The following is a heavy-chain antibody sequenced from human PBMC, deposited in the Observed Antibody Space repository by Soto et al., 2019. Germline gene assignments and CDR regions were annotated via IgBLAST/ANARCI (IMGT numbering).Heavy chain of an antibody. J-gene: IGHJ4*02. CDR1: GFTVSSNY. CDR2: ISGSGGST. D-gene: IGHD3-10*01. V-gene: IGHV3-23*04. Sequence: EVQLVESGGGLIQPGGSLRLSCAASGFTVSSNYMSWVRQAPGKGLEWVSVISGSGGSTYYADSVKGRFTISRDNSKNTLYLQMNSLRAEDTAVYYCAKDGKEYYFDYWGQGTLVTVSS. CDR3: AKDGKEYYFDY.